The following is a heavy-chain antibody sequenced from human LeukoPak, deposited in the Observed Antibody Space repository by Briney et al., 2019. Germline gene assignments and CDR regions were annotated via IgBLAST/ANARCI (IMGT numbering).Heavy chain of an antibody. CDR2: IIPIFGTA. J-gene: IGHJ6*03. CDR3: ARSAGPVIVPAAIGASGYHYYMDV. D-gene: IGHD2-2*02. CDR1: GGTFSSYA. V-gene: IGHV1-69*05. Sequence: GASVKVSCKASGGTFSSYAISWVRQAPGQGLEWMGGIIPIFGTANYAQNFQGRVTITTDESTSAAYMELSSLRSEDSAVYYCARSAGPVIVPAAIGASGYHYYMDVWDKGTTVTVSS.